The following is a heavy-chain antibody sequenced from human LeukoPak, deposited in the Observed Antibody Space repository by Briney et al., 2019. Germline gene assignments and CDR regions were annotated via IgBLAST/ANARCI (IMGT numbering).Heavy chain of an antibody. D-gene: IGHD6-19*01. CDR2: ISAYNGNT. CDR1: GYTFTGYG. J-gene: IGHJ4*02. Sequence: ASVKVSCKASGYTFTGYGISWVRQAPGQVLEWMGWISAYNGNTNYAQKLQGRVTMTTDTSTSTAYMELRSLRSDDTAVYYCARDLSIAVAGYGNYWGQGTLVTVSS. CDR3: ARDLSIAVAGYGNY. V-gene: IGHV1-18*01.